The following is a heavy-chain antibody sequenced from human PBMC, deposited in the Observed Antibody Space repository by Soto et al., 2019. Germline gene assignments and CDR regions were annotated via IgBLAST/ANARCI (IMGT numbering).Heavy chain of an antibody. V-gene: IGHV3-23*01. Sequence: PGGSLRLSCAASGFTFSSYGMAWVRQAPGKGLDWVSSIGYSGATTYYADSVKGRFTISRDNSKNTLYLQMNRLRAEDTAVYYCAKLKAASGTDYWGQGTLVTVSS. J-gene: IGHJ4*02. D-gene: IGHD6-13*01. CDR1: GFTFSSYG. CDR2: IGYSGATT. CDR3: AKLKAASGTDY.